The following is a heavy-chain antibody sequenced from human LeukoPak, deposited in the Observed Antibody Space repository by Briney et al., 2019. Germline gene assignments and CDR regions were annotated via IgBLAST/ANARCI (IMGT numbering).Heavy chain of an antibody. Sequence: SETLSLTCTVSGGSMSSYYWSWIRQPPGKRLEWIGYIYYSGNTHYNPSLESRVTISVDTSKNQFSLKLSSVTAADTAVYYCASLAYCGGDCYSRVDYWGQGTLVTVSS. V-gene: IGHV4-59*08. CDR1: GGSMSSYY. D-gene: IGHD2-21*01. CDR2: IYYSGNT. J-gene: IGHJ4*02. CDR3: ASLAYCGGDCYSRVDY.